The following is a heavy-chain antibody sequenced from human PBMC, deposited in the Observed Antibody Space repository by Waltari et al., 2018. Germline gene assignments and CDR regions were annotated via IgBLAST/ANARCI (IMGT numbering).Heavy chain of an antibody. J-gene: IGHJ5*02. CDR3: ARVSGGYPVGWIDP. Sequence: QVQLQESGPGLVKPSETLSLTCTVSGASISTSPYYWGWIRQPPGKGLEWIGNIYSAGYTYYDPSLNSRVTISVDTSKNQFSLKVSSVTAADTAIYYCARVSGGYPVGWIDPWGQGTVVTVSS. CDR1: GASISTSPYY. V-gene: IGHV4-39*07. CDR2: IYSAGYT. D-gene: IGHD2-15*01.